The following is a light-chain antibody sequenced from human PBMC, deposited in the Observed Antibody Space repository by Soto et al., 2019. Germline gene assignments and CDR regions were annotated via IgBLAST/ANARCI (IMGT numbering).Light chain of an antibody. CDR3: QQYGTSPVT. Sequence: ESVLTQSPGTLSLSPEERATLSCRAGQSVSSNFLAWYQQKPGQAPRLLIYGASSRATGIPDRFSGSGSGTDFTLTITRLEPEDFAVYFCQQYGTSPVTFGGGTKV. J-gene: IGKJ4*01. CDR1: QSVSSNF. V-gene: IGKV3-20*01. CDR2: GAS.